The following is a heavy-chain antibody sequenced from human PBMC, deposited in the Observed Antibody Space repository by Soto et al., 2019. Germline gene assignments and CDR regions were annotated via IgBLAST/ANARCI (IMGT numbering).Heavy chain of an antibody. CDR1: GGSFSGYY. D-gene: IGHD2-15*01. CDR2: INHSGST. Sequence: QVQLQQWGAGLLKPSETLSLTCAVYGGSFSGYYWSWIRQPPGKGLEWIGEINHSGSTNYNPSLRSRVTISVETSKNQFSLKLSSVTAADTAVYYCARVAVVADGMDVWGQGTTVTVSS. V-gene: IGHV4-34*01. CDR3: ARVAVVADGMDV. J-gene: IGHJ6*02.